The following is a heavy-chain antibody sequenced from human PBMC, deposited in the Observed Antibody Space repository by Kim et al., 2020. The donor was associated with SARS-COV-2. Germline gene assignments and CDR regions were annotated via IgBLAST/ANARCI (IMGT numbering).Heavy chain of an antibody. CDR3: AKHGDIVVVPAAPNWFDP. Sequence: VKGRFTISRDNSKNTLYLQMNSLRAEDTAVYYCAKHGDIVVVPAAPNWFDPWGQGTLVTVSS. V-gene: IGHV3-30*02. J-gene: IGHJ5*02. D-gene: IGHD2-2*01.